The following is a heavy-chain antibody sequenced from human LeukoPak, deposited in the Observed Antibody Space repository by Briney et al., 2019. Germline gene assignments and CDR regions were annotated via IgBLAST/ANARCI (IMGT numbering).Heavy chain of an antibody. D-gene: IGHD3-10*01. CDR3: ARERSDGSGNRGFTFDI. Sequence: PGGSLRLSCAASGFTFSRHWMSWVRLAPGKGLEWLANINQDGSKKYYVDTVKGRFTISRDNAKNSVYLEMNTLRAEDTAVYSCARERSDGSGNRGFTFDIWGQGTLVTVSS. CDR1: GFTFSRHW. CDR2: INQDGSKK. V-gene: IGHV3-7*03. J-gene: IGHJ3*02.